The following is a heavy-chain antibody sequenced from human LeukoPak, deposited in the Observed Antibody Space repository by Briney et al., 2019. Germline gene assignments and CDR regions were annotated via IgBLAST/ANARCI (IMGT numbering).Heavy chain of an antibody. J-gene: IGHJ4*02. V-gene: IGHV3-64D*06. CDR3: VKQLRGYSGYDSTYFDY. CDR1: GFTFSSYA. Sequence: GGSLRLSCSASGFTFSSYAMHWVRQAPGKGLEYVSAISSNGGSTYYADSVKGRSTISRDNSKNTLYLQMSSLRAEDTAVYYCVKQLRGYSGYDSTYFDYWGQGTLVTVSS. CDR2: ISSNGGST. D-gene: IGHD5-12*01.